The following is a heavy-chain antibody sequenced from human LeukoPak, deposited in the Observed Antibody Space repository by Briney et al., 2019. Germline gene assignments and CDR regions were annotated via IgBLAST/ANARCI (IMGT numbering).Heavy chain of an antibody. CDR3: AGHHPRNTVDF. CDR2: INHSGST. Sequence: ASETLSLTCAVYGGSFSGYYWSWIRQPPGKGLEWIGEINHSGSTNYNPSLKSRVTISVDTSKNQFSLKLSSVTAADTAVYYCAGHHPRNTVDFWGQGTLFTVSS. J-gene: IGHJ4*02. D-gene: IGHD2/OR15-2a*01. CDR1: GGSFSGYY. V-gene: IGHV4-34*01.